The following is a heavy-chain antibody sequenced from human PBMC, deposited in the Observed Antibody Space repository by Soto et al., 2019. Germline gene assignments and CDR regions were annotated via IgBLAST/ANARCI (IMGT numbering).Heavy chain of an antibody. J-gene: IGHJ3*02. D-gene: IGHD3-22*01. CDR3: ARGAGITMIVVVTPGAFDI. CDR2: ISSSGSAI. V-gene: IGHV3-11*01. Sequence: GGSLRLSCAASGFTFSDYYMSWIRQAPGKGLEWVSYISSSGSAIYYADSVKGRFTISRDNAKNSLYLQMNSLRAEDTAVYYCARGAGITMIVVVTPGAFDIWGQGTMVTV. CDR1: GFTFSDYY.